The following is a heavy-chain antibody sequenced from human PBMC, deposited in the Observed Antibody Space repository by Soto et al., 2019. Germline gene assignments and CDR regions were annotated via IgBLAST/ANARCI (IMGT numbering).Heavy chain of an antibody. CDR1: GYTFTSYD. CDR2: MNPNSGNT. Sequence: QVQLVQSGAEVKKPGASVKVSCKASGYTFTSYDINWVRQATGQGLEWMGWMNPNSGNTGYAQKFQGRVTMTRNTSISTAYMELSSLRSEDTAVYYCALRIAAPGAYYYYMDVWGKGTTVTVSS. V-gene: IGHV1-8*01. D-gene: IGHD6-6*01. J-gene: IGHJ6*03. CDR3: ALRIAAPGAYYYYMDV.